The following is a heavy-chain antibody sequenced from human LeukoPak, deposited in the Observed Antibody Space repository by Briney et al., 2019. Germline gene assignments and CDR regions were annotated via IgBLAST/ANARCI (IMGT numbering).Heavy chain of an antibody. CDR1: GFTFSSYW. CDR2: IKQDGSEK. D-gene: IGHD2-2*01. V-gene: IGHV3-7*01. Sequence: GGSLRLSCAASGFTFSSYWMSWVRQAPGKGLEWVANIKQDGSEKYYVDSVKGRFTIPRDNAKNSLYLQMNSLRAEDTAVYYCARDKDCSSTSCYYYYYYMDVWGEGTTVTVSS. J-gene: IGHJ6*03. CDR3: ARDKDCSSTSCYYYYYYMDV.